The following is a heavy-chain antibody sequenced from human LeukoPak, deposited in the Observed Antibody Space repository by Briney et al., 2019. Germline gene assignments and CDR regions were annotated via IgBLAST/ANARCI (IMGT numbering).Heavy chain of an antibody. CDR1: GFTFSNYA. J-gene: IGHJ5*02. V-gene: IGHV3-23*01. CDR2: INPGGGST. CDR3: AKAISRSWFDP. Sequence: GGSLRLSCAASGFTFSNYAMSWVRQAPGKGLEWVSAINPGGGSTYYADSVKGRFTISRDNSKNTLSLQMNSLRAEDTALYYCAKAISRSWFDPWGQGTLVTVSS.